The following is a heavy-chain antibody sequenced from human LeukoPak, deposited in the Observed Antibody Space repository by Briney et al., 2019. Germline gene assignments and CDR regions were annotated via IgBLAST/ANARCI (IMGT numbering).Heavy chain of an antibody. Sequence: SETLSLTCAVSGCSISSSNWWSWVRQPPGKGLEWIGEVYHTGSSNYNPSLKSRVTISVDKSKSQFSLKLSSVTAADTAVYYCARGGTTVAGTFWFDPWGQGTLVTVSS. CDR2: VYHTGSS. J-gene: IGHJ5*02. CDR1: GCSISSSNW. D-gene: IGHD6-19*01. V-gene: IGHV4-4*02. CDR3: ARGGTTVAGTFWFDP.